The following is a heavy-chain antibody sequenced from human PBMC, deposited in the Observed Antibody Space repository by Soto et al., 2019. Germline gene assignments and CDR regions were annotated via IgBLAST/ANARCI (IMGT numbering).Heavy chain of an antibody. CDR2: IYYSGST. CDR1: GGSISSYY. J-gene: IGHJ3*02. CDR3: AKYSSHDAFDI. V-gene: IGHV4-59*08. Sequence: SETLSLTCTVSGGSISSYYWSWIRQPPGKGLEWIGYIYYSGSTNYNPSLKSRVTISVDTSKDQFSLKLSSVTAADTAVYYCAKYSSHDAFDIWGQGTMVTVSS. D-gene: IGHD6-6*01.